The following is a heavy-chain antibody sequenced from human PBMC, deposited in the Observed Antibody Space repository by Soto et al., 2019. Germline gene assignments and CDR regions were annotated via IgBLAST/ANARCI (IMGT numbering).Heavy chain of an antibody. J-gene: IGHJ5*02. D-gene: IGHD3-22*01. CDR3: ARDPGPLDYYDSSGHTRNNWFDP. CDR1: GDSVSSNSAA. Sequence: SQTLSLPCAISGDSVSSNSAAWNWIRQSPSRGLEWLGRTYYRSKWYNDYAVSVKSRITINPDTSKNQFSLQLNSVTPEDTAVYYCARDPGPLDYYDSSGHTRNNWFDPWGQGTLVTVSS. V-gene: IGHV6-1*01. CDR2: TYYRSKWYN.